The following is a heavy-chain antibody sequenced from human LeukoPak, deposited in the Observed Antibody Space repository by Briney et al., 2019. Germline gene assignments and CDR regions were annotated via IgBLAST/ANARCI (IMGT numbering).Heavy chain of an antibody. CDR1: GYTFTNFY. J-gene: IGHJ6*02. Sequence: ASVKVSCQACGYTFTNFYMHWVRQAPGQGLEWMGIINPSGGSTNYAQKFQGRITMARDTSTSTVYMELRSLRFDDTAVYYCAREGYYDSSSYSQVHYFVYGIDVWSQGTTVTVSS. V-gene: IGHV1-46*01. CDR2: INPSGGST. D-gene: IGHD3-22*01. CDR3: AREGYYDSSSYSQVHYFVYGIDV.